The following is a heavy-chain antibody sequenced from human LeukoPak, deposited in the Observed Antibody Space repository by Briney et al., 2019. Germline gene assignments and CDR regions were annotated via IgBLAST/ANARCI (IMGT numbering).Heavy chain of an antibody. J-gene: IGHJ4*02. D-gene: IGHD3-22*01. Sequence: ASVKVSCKASGYTFTSYGISWVRQAPGQGLEWMGWISAYNGNTNYAQKLQGRVTMTTDTSTSTAYMELRSLRSDDTAVYCCARLYYDSSGYPTLYFDYWGQGTLVTVSS. V-gene: IGHV1-18*01. CDR2: ISAYNGNT. CDR3: ARLYYDSSGYPTLYFDY. CDR1: GYTFTSYG.